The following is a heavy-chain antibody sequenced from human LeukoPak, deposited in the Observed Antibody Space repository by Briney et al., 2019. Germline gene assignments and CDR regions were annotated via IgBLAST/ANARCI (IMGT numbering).Heavy chain of an antibody. D-gene: IGHD2-21*02. CDR1: GGSVSSYY. CDR3: ARGYCRDDICQVFPY. V-gene: IGHV4-59*02. CDR2: MSYSGRT. Sequence: KASETLSLTCTVSGGSVSSYYWSWIRQTPEKGLEWIGYMSYSGRTDYGPSLKSRVTMSVDTSKNQFSLKMSYVTAADTGAYYCARGYCRDDICQVFPYWGQGTLVTVSS. J-gene: IGHJ4*02.